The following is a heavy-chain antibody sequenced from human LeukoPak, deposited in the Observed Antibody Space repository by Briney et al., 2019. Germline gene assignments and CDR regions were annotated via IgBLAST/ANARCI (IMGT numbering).Heavy chain of an antibody. CDR1: GFTFSSYW. Sequence: GGSLRLSCAASGFTFSSYWMHWVRQAPGKGLVWISRINSDGSSTSYADSVKGRFTISRDNAKNTLYLQMNRLRAEDTAVYYCARDRLGAGTEDNWFDPWGQGTLVTVSS. J-gene: IGHJ5*02. CDR3: ARDRLGAGTEDNWFDP. V-gene: IGHV3-74*01. D-gene: IGHD6-13*01. CDR2: INSDGSST.